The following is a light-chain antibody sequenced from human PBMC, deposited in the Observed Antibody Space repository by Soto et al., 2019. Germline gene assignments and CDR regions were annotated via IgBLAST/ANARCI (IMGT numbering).Light chain of an antibody. CDR2: DVN. Sequence: QSVLTQPRSVSGSTGQSVTISCTGTSSDVGGYNYVSWYQQHPDKAPKLMIFDVNKRPSGVPDRFSGSKSGNTASLTISGLQAEDEADYYCCSYAGSYTYVFGIGTKVTVL. V-gene: IGLV2-11*01. CDR3: CSYAGSYTYV. CDR1: SSDVGGYNY. J-gene: IGLJ1*01.